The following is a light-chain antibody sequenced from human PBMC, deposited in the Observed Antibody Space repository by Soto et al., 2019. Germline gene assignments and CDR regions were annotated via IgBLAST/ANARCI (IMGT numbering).Light chain of an antibody. J-gene: IGKJ4*01. CDR1: QSVGSN. Sequence: EIVMTQSPATLSVSPGERATLSCRASQSVGSNLAWYQRKPGQAPRLLISSASTRATDVPARFSGSGSGTEFTLTISSLQSEDFAFYFCQQYDNWLTFGGGTKVEIK. V-gene: IGKV3-15*01. CDR3: QQYDNWLT. CDR2: SAS.